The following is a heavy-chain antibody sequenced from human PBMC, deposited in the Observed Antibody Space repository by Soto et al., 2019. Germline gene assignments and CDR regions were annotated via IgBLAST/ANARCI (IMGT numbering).Heavy chain of an antibody. CDR2: INHSGST. D-gene: IGHD5-12*01. Sequence: SETLSLTCAVYGESFSGYYWSWIRQPPGKGLEWIGEINHSGSTNYNPSLKSRVTMSVDTSKNQFSLKLSSVTAADTAVYYCAGNIVATISSFHYWGQGTLVTVSS. CDR1: GESFSGYY. V-gene: IGHV4-34*01. J-gene: IGHJ4*02. CDR3: AGNIVATISSFHY.